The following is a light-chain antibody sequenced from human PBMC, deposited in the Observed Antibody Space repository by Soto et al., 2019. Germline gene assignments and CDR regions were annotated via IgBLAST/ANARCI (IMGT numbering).Light chain of an antibody. CDR1: QSVDIN. Sequence: EIVMTQSPATLSVSPGERVTLSCRASQSVDINLAWYQQKPGQAPRLLIYAASTRATGIPDRFSGSGSGTDFTLTISRLEPEDFAVYYCQQYQFGTSQAFGQGTKVDIK. CDR2: AAS. J-gene: IGKJ1*01. V-gene: IGKV3D-15*01. CDR3: QQYQFGTSQA.